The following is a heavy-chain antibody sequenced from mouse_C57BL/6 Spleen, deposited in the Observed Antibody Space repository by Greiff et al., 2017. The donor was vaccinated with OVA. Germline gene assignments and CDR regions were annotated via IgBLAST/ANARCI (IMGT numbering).Heavy chain of an antibody. CDR1: GYSITSGYY. CDR2: ISYDGSN. D-gene: IGHD5-5*01. J-gene: IGHJ3*01. V-gene: IGHV3-6*01. CDR3: ARGSTTLFAY. Sequence: EVHLVESGPGLVKPSQSLSLTCSVTGYSITSGYYWNWIRQFPGNKLEWMGYISYDGSNNYNPSLKNRISITRDTSKNQFFLKLNSVTTEDTATYYCARGSTTLFAYWGQGTLVTVSA.